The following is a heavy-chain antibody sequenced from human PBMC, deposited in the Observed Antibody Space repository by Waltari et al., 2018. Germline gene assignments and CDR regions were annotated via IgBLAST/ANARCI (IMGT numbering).Heavy chain of an antibody. Sequence: QVQLQKWGAGRLKPSETLSPTCAGYGGSFSGYYWSWIRQPTGKGLEWIGEINHSGSTNYNPSLKSRVTISVDTSKTQFSLKLSSVTAADTAVYYCASQTTYYDFWSGYYDVGYFDYWGQGTLVTVSS. J-gene: IGHJ4*02. D-gene: IGHD3-3*01. CDR3: ASQTTYYDFWSGYYDVGYFDY. CDR2: INHSGST. V-gene: IGHV4-34*01. CDR1: GGSFSGYY.